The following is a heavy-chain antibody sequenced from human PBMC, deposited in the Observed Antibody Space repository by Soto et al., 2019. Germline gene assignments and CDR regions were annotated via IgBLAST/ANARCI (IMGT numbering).Heavy chain of an antibody. CDR2: FDPEDGET. CDR1: GYTLTELS. V-gene: IGHV1-24*01. D-gene: IGHD2-2*01. Sequence: ASVKVSCKVSGYTLTELSMHWVRQAPGKGLEWMGGFDPEDGETIYAQKFQGRVTMTEETSTDTAYMELSSLRSEDTAVYYCAIVVPAPTLIGTYYYYGMDVWGQGTTVTVSS. J-gene: IGHJ6*02. CDR3: AIVVPAPTLIGTYYYYGMDV.